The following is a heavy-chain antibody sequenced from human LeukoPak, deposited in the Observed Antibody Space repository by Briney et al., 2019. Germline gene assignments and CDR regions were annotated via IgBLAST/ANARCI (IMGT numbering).Heavy chain of an antibody. CDR3: ARPQLVVSGSLDAFDI. Sequence: GESLKISCKGSGYNFTHYWIAWVRQMPGKGLEWMGIIYPNDSDTRYGPSFQGHVSISADKSINTAYLQWSSLKASDTAMYFCARPQLVVSGSLDAFDIWGQGTMVTVSS. CDR2: IYPNDSDT. CDR1: GYNFTHYW. V-gene: IGHV5-51*01. J-gene: IGHJ3*02. D-gene: IGHD2-15*01.